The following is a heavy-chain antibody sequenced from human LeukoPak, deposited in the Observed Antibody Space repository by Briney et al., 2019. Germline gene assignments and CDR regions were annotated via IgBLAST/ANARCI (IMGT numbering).Heavy chain of an antibody. CDR3: AVTPSNLSHLDK. Sequence: ASVKVSCKASTDTFINYDINWVRQATGQGLERIGWMNPNTGNTGYAQNFQGRVTMTRDTSISTAHMELSSLRPEDTAVYYCAVTPSNLSHLDKWGQGTLVTISS. D-gene: IGHD4-11*01. V-gene: IGHV1-8*01. CDR2: MNPNTGNT. CDR1: TDTFINYD. J-gene: IGHJ4*02.